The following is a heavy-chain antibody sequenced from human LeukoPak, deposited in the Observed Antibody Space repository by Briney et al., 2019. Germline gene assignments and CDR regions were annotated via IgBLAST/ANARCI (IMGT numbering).Heavy chain of an antibody. CDR1: GFTFSSYA. CDR2: ISYDGSNK. D-gene: IGHD2-2*01. J-gene: IGHJ4*02. CDR3: ARYCSSTSCHLKGFDY. Sequence: GGSLRLSCAASGFTFSSYAMHWVRQAPGKGLEWVAVISYDGSNKYYADSVKGRFTISRDNSKNTLYLKMNSLRAEDTAVYYCARYCSSTSCHLKGFDYWGQGTLVTVSS. V-gene: IGHV3-30*04.